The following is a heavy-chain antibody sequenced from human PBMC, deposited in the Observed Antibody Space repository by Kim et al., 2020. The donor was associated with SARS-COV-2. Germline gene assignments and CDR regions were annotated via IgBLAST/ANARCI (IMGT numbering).Heavy chain of an antibody. Sequence: ESVRGRFTISGDNSRNTVYFQVNSVRAEDAAVYYCARLGPVTANYYCGMDVWGQGTTVTVSS. CDR3: ARLGPVTANYYCGMDV. V-gene: IGHV3-53*01. D-gene: IGHD2-21*02. J-gene: IGHJ6*02.